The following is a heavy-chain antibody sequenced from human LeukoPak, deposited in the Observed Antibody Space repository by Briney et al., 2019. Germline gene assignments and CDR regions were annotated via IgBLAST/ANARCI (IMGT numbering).Heavy chain of an antibody. D-gene: IGHD3-22*01. V-gene: IGHV4-59*08. CDR1: GGSISSYY. CDR3: ARHASPDSSGYHWFDP. CDR2: IYYSGST. Sequence: SETLSLTCTVSGGSISSYYWSWIRQPPGKGLEWTGYIYYSGSTNYNPSLKSRVTISVDTSKNQFSLKLSSVTAADTAVYYCARHASPDSSGYHWFDPWGQGTLVTVSS. J-gene: IGHJ5*01.